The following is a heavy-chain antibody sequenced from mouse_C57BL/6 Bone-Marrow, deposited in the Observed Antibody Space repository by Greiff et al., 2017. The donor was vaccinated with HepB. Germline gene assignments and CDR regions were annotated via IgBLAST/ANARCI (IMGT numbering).Heavy chain of an antibody. CDR1: GYTFTSYW. CDR2: INPSNGGT. D-gene: IGHD2-4*01. J-gene: IGHJ2*01. V-gene: IGHV1-53*01. Sequence: QVQLQQPGTELVKPGASVKLSCKASGYTFTSYWMHWVKQRPGQGLEWIGNINPSNGGTNYNEKFKSKATLTVDKSSSTAYMQLSSLTSEDSAVYYSARGGLYYDYDLYYFDYWGQGTTLTVSS. CDR3: ARGGLYYDYDLYYFDY.